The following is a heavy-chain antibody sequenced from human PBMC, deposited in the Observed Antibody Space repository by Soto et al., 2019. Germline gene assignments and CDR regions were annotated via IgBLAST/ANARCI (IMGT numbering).Heavy chain of an antibody. CDR2: INADNANT. CDR1: GYTFTSYA. CDR3: ARDREQQLIRGYYYLDV. D-gene: IGHD6-13*01. Sequence: QVQLVQSGAEVKEPGASVKFSCKASGYTFTSYAMHWVRQAPGQRLEWVGWINADNANTKYSPRFQGRVTITRDTPASKAYMELSSLRSEDTAVYYCARDREQQLIRGYYYLDVCGRGTTVTVSS. V-gene: IGHV1-3*01. J-gene: IGHJ6*03.